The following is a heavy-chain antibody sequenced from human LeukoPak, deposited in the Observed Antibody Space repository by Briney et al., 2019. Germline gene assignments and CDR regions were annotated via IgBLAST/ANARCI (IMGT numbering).Heavy chain of an antibody. Sequence: SETLSLTCDVSGFSISSGYYWGWIRQPPGKGLEWIGSVYHSGTTYYNPSLKSRVAISVDTSKTQFSLKLSSVTAADTAVYYCASYYGSGVSAYNYYGMDVWGKGTTVTVSS. D-gene: IGHD3-10*01. J-gene: IGHJ6*04. CDR3: ASYYGSGVSAYNYYGMDV. V-gene: IGHV4-38-2*01. CDR2: VYHSGTT. CDR1: GFSISSGYY.